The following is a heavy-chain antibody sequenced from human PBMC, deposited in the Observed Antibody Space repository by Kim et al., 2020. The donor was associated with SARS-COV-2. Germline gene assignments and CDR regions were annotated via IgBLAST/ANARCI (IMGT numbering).Heavy chain of an antibody. Sequence: GGSLRLSCSASGFTFSTYAMYWVRQAPGKGLEYVSSISRSGRTIDYADSMKGRSTISRDNSKNMLYLQVSSLRPEDTAVSYCVKEVMPTSGTNYFDYWGQGALVTVSS. V-gene: IGHV3-64D*09. D-gene: IGHD2-8*01. J-gene: IGHJ4*02. CDR3: VKEVMPTSGTNYFDY. CDR2: ISRSGRTI. CDR1: GFTFSTYA.